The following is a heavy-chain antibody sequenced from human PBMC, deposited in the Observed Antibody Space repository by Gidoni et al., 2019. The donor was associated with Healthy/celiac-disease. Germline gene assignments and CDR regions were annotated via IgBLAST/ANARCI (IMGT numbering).Heavy chain of an antibody. CDR1: GYTFTGYY. D-gene: IGHD3-22*01. CDR2: INPNSGGT. Sequence: QVQLVPSGAEVKKPGASVKVSCKASGYTFTGYYMHWVRQAPGQGLEWMGWINPNSGGTNYAQKFQGRVTMTRDTSISTAYMELSRLRSDDTAVYYCAREGSYYYDSSAPDAFDIWGQGTMVTVSS. V-gene: IGHV1-2*02. CDR3: AREGSYYYDSSAPDAFDI. J-gene: IGHJ3*02.